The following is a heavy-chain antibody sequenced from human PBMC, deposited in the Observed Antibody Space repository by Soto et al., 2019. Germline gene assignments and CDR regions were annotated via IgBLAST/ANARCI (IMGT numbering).Heavy chain of an antibody. Sequence: SETLSLTCTVSGGSISTYYWNWIRQPPGKELEWIGYIHYSGTTNYNPSLKSRVTISVDTSKNQLSLKLSSVTAADTAVYYCARVDISGSVRRLFDYWGQGTLVTVSS. J-gene: IGHJ4*02. D-gene: IGHD3-9*01. CDR1: GGSISTYY. CDR3: ARVDISGSVRRLFDY. V-gene: IGHV4-59*01. CDR2: IHYSGTT.